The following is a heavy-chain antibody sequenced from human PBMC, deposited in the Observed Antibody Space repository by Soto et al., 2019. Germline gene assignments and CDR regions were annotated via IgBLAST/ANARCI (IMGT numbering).Heavy chain of an antibody. J-gene: IGHJ4*02. V-gene: IGHV3-30*03. Sequence: QVQLVESGGGVVQPGTSLRLSCAASRFTFSSYGMQWVRQAPGKGLECVALTLHDGSNDYYVDSVKGRFTISRDNSKKTVCVQMGSLRSEDTADYYCARYYDSSGPPRSYDLDNGGQGTRVTVSA. CDR3: ARYYDSSGPPRSYDLDN. D-gene: IGHD3-22*01. CDR2: TLHDGSND. CDR1: RFTFSSYG.